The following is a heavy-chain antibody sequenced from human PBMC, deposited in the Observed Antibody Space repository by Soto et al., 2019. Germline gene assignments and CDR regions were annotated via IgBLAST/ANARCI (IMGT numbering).Heavy chain of an antibody. D-gene: IGHD3-22*01. CDR3: AHRRLGAGYYDSSGYSSTFGHAFDI. J-gene: IGHJ3*02. CDR1: GFSLSTSGVG. CDR2: IYWDDDK. V-gene: IGHV2-5*02. Sequence: SGPTLVNPTQTLTLTCTFSGFSLSTSGVGVGWIRQPPGKALEWLALIYWDDDKRYSPSLKSRLTITKDTSKNQVVLTMTNMDPVDTATYYCAHRRLGAGYYDSSGYSSTFGHAFDIWGQGTMVTVSS.